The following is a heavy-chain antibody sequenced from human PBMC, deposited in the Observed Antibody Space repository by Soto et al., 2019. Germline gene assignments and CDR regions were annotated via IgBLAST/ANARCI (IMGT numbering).Heavy chain of an antibody. CDR2: MNPNSGNT. Sequence: QVQLVQSGAEVKKPGASVKVSCKASGYTFTSYDITWGRQATGQGLEWMGWMNPNSGNTGYAQKFQGRVTMTRNTSISTAYMELRSLRSEDTAVYYCARTYGDGFYYYGMDVWGQGTTVTVSS. J-gene: IGHJ6*02. CDR1: GYTFTSYD. V-gene: IGHV1-8*01. CDR3: ARTYGDGFYYYGMDV. D-gene: IGHD4-17*01.